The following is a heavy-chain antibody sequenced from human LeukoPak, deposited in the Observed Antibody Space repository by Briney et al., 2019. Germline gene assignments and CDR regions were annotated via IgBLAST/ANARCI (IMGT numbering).Heavy chain of an antibody. CDR2: MSPNSGDT. CDR3: ARGPPNWGYDY. J-gene: IGHJ4*02. Sequence: ASVKVSCKASGYTFTSYDFNWVRQATGQRPEWMGWMSPNSGDTGYARKFQDRVTMTRNTSISTAYMELSSLRSDDTAVYYCARGPPNWGYDYWGPGTLVTVSS. D-gene: IGHD7-27*01. V-gene: IGHV1-8*01. CDR1: GYTFTSYD.